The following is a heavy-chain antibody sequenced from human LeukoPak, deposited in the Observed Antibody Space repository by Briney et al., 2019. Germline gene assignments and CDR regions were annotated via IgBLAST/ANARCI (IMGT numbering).Heavy chain of an antibody. J-gene: IGHJ4*02. CDR1: GGSFSGYY. D-gene: IGHD3-10*01. CDR3: ARVPHYYFGYGYFDS. CDR2: IDQSGTT. V-gene: IGHV4-34*01. Sequence: PSETLSLTCVVYGGSFSGYYWGWIRQPPGKGLEWIGEIDQSGTTNYNPSLKSRVSISVDTSKKQFSLTLTSMTAADTAVYYCARVPHYYFGYGYFDSWGQGTLDTVSS.